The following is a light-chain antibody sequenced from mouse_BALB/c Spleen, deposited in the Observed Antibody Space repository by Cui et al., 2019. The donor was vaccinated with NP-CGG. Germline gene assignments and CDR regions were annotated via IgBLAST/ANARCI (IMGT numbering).Light chain of an antibody. CDR2: GTN. CDR3: II. Sequence: QAVMTQESALTTSPGETVTLTCRSSTGAVTTSNYANWVQKKPDHLFTGLIGGTNNRAPGVPARFSGSRIGDKAALTITGAQTEDEAIYFSIIFGSGTKVTVL. CDR1: TGAVTTSNY. J-gene: IGLJ3*01. V-gene: IGLV1*01.